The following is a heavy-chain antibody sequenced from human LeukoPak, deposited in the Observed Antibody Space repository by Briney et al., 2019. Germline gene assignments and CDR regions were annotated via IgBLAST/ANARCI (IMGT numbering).Heavy chain of an antibody. D-gene: IGHD3-10*01. Sequence: GGSLRLSCAASGFTFNNYAMSWVRQAPGKGLEWVSAISGSGGNIFYADSLKGRFTNSRDNSNNTLYLHMSSLRADDTAVYYCAKDRFGSGSPNWFGPWGQGTLVTVSS. CDR2: ISGSGGNI. CDR3: AKDRFGSGSPNWFGP. V-gene: IGHV3-23*01. CDR1: GFTFNNYA. J-gene: IGHJ5*02.